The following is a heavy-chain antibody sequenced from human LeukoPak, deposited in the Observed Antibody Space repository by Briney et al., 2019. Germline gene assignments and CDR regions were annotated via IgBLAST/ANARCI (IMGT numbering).Heavy chain of an antibody. J-gene: IGHJ4*02. V-gene: IGHV1-3*01. D-gene: IGHD6-13*01. CDR3: ARYTAAAFYDY. CDR2: INAGNGNT. CDR1: GYTFTSYA. Sequence: GASVKVSRKASGYTFTSYAMHWVRQAPGQRLEWMGWINAGNGNTKYSQEFQGRVTMTTDTSTSTAYMELRSLRSDDTAVYYCARYTAAAFYDYWGQGTLVTVSS.